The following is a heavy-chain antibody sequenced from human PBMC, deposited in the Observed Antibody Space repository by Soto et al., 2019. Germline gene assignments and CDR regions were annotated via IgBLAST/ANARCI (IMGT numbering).Heavy chain of an antibody. CDR2: MNPNSGNT. J-gene: IGHJ5*02. V-gene: IGHV1-8*01. CDR3: ARGSKRFLEWLLYSNWFDP. D-gene: IGHD3-3*01. Sequence: GASVKVSCKASGYTFTSYDINWVRQATGQGLEWMGWMNPNSGNTGYAQKFQGRVTMTRNTSISTAYMELSSLRSEDTAVYYCARGSKRFLEWLLYSNWFDPWGQGTLVTVSS. CDR1: GYTFTSYD.